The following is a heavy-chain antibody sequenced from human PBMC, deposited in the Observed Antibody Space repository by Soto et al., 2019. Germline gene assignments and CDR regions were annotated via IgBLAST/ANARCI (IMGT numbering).Heavy chain of an antibody. Sequence: KVSCKASGYTFTGYYMHWVRQAPGQGLEWMGWINPNSGGTNYAQKFQGRVTMTRDTSISTAYMELSRLRSDDTAVYYCARAFKRYCSSTSCYTDWFDPWGQGTLVTVSS. V-gene: IGHV1-2*02. CDR1: GYTFTGYY. D-gene: IGHD2-2*02. CDR2: INPNSGGT. CDR3: ARAFKRYCSSTSCYTDWFDP. J-gene: IGHJ5*02.